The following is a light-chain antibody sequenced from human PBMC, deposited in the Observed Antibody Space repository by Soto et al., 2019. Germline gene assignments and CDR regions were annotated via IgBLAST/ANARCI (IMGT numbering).Light chain of an antibody. CDR3: HQYYEYPQRT. J-gene: IGKJ1*01. CDR2: AAS. Sequence: AIRMTQSPSSLSASTGDRVTITCRASQGISSYLAWYQQKPGKAPKLLIYAASTLQSGVPSRFSGSGSGTDFTLTISCLKSEDFETYYWHQYYEYPQRTFGQGNKVVIK. CDR1: QGISSY. V-gene: IGKV1-8*01.